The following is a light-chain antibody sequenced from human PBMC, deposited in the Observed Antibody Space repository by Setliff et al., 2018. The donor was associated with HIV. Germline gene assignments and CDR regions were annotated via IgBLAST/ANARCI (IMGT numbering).Light chain of an antibody. Sequence: SALTQPPSASGSPGQSVATSCTGTSSDIGSHNHVSWYQQYPGKAPKLMIYELSQRPSGVPDRFSGSKSGNTASLTVSGLQAEDEADYYCASYAGDGVHDIYVFGTGTKVTVL. V-gene: IGLV2-8*01. CDR3: ASYAGDGVHDIYV. J-gene: IGLJ1*01. CDR2: ELS. CDR1: SSDIGSHNH.